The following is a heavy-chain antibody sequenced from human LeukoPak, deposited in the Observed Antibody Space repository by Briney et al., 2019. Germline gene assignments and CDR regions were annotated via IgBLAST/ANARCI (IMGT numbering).Heavy chain of an antibody. Sequence: GGSLRLSCAASGFTFSSSGMHWVRQAPGKGPELVAVISYDGSNKYYADSVKGRFTISRDNSKNTLYLQMNSLRAEDTAVYYCAKDGGYYYGSKSLEYYFDYWGQGTLVTVSS. V-gene: IGHV3-30*18. D-gene: IGHD3-22*01. CDR1: GFTFSSSG. J-gene: IGHJ4*02. CDR3: AKDGGYYYGSKSLEYYFDY. CDR2: ISYDGSNK.